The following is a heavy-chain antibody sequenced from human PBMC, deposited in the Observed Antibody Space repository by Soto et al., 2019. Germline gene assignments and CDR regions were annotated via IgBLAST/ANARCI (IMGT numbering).Heavy chain of an antibody. D-gene: IGHD3-9*01. Sequence: PSETLSLTCSVSGGSVNNKTYYWSWIRQPPGKRLEWIGYVYYSGTTNYNPSLKSRVTITIDMSKNQFLLRLSSVTAADTALYYCARTTAVPNTLRSRYFFDFWGQGTLVTVSS. J-gene: IGHJ4*02. V-gene: IGHV4-61*01. CDR3: ARTTAVPNTLRSRYFFDF. CDR2: VYYSGTT. CDR1: GGSVNNKTYY.